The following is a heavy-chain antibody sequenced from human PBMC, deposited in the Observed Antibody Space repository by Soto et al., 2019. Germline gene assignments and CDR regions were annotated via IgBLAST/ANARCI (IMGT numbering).Heavy chain of an antibody. CDR1: GSTLSSYS. Sequence: EVQLVESGGGLVQPGGSLRLPCEASGSTLSSYSMNWARQAPGQGLEWVSYISSSSSTIYYADSVKGRFTISRDNAKNSLYLQMNSLRDEDTAVYYCARDNPRSSGCDVWGQGTTVTVSS. CDR3: ARDNPRSSGCDV. J-gene: IGHJ6*02. V-gene: IGHV3-48*02. CDR2: ISSSSSTI.